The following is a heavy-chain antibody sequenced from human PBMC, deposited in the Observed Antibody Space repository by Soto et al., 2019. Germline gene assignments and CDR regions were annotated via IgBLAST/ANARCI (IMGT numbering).Heavy chain of an antibody. V-gene: IGHV1-69*04. CDR1: GGTFSSYT. CDR3: ARDLCSGGSCYPHLLNWSDP. D-gene: IGHD2-15*01. Sequence: ASVKVSCKASGGTFSSYTISWVRQAPGQGLEWMGRIIPILGIANYAQKFQGRVTITADKSTSTAYMELSSLRSEDTAVYYCARDLCSGGSCYPHLLNWSDPWGQGTLVTVSS. CDR2: IIPILGIA. J-gene: IGHJ5*02.